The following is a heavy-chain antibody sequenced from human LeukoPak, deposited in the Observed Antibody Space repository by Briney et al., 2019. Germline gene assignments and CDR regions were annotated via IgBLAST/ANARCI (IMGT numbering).Heavy chain of an antibody. CDR2: ISSSSSYI. D-gene: IGHD6-13*01. J-gene: IGHJ4*02. V-gene: IGHV3-21*01. CDR3: ARAYSSIPEGY. CDR1: GFTFSSYS. Sequence: GGSLRLSCAASGFTFSSYSMNWVRQAPGKGLEWVSSISSSSSYIYYADSVKGRFTISRGNAKNSLYLQMNSLRAEDTAVYYCARAYSSIPEGYWGQGTLVTVSS.